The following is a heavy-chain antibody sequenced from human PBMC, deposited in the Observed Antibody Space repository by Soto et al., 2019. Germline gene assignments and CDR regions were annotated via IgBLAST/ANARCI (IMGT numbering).Heavy chain of an antibody. CDR1: GFTFSSYG. CDR3: ARGATVTTGPLDY. CDR2: IWYDGSNK. Sequence: QVQLVESGGGVVQPGRSLRLSCAASGFTFSSYGMHWVRQAPGKGLEWVAVIWYDGSNKYYADSVKGRFTISRDNSKNTLYLQMNSLRAEDTAVYYCARGATVTTGPLDYCGQGTLVTVSS. D-gene: IGHD4-17*01. J-gene: IGHJ4*02. V-gene: IGHV3-33*01.